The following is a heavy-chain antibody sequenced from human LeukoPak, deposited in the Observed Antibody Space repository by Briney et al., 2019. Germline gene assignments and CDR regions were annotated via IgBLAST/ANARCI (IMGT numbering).Heavy chain of an antibody. Sequence: PGGSLRLSCAASGFTFSSYAMSWVRQAPGKGLEWVAVISYDGSNKYYADSVKGRFTISRDNSKNALYLQMNSLRAEDTAVYYCARGLVLVPIYNWFDPWGQGTLVTVSS. CDR3: ARGLVLVPIYNWFDP. CDR2: ISYDGSNK. J-gene: IGHJ5*02. V-gene: IGHV3-30-3*01. D-gene: IGHD6-13*01. CDR1: GFTFSSYA.